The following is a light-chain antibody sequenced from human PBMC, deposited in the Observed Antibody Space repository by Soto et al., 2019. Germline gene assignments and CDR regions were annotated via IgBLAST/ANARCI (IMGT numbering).Light chain of an antibody. CDR3: QQYNSYPRT. J-gene: IGKJ1*01. V-gene: IGKV1-5*03. Sequence: DIQMTQSPSTLSASVGDRVTITCRASQSISSWLAWYQQKPGKTSKVLIYKASSLESGVPSRFSGSGSGTEFTLTISSLQPDDFAIYYCQQYNSYPRTFGQGTKVEIK. CDR2: KAS. CDR1: QSISSW.